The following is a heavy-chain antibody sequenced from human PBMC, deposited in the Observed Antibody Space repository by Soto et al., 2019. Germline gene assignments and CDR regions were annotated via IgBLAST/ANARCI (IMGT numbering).Heavy chain of an antibody. CDR3: AKDPQDILTGNNWFDP. J-gene: IGHJ5*02. V-gene: IGHV3-30*18. D-gene: IGHD3-9*01. Sequence: LRLSCAASGFTFSSYGMHWVRQAPGKGLEWVAVISYDGSNKYYADSVKGRFTISRDNSKNTLYLQMNSLRAEDTAVYYCAKDPQDILTGNNWFDPWGQGTLVTVSS. CDR2: ISYDGSNK. CDR1: GFTFSSYG.